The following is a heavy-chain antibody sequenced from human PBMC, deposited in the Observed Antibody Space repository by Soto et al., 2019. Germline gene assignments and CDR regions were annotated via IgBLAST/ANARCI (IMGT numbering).Heavy chain of an antibody. Sequence: QVQLVESGAEVKKPGASVKVSCKASGYTFTNYDISWVRQAPGQGLEWMGWSSGYNGNTKYAQKFQGRVTMTTDTPTNTAYMDLRSLRSDDTAVYYCARDREYYYDSSGNYYYHYGMDVWGQGTTVTVS. J-gene: IGHJ6*02. V-gene: IGHV1-18*04. CDR3: ARDREYYYDSSGNYYYHYGMDV. CDR1: GYTFTNYD. D-gene: IGHD3-22*01. CDR2: SSGYNGNT.